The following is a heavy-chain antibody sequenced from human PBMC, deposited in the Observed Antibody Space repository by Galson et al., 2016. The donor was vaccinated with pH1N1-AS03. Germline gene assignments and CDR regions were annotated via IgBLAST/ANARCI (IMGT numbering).Heavy chain of an antibody. D-gene: IGHD6-19*01. Sequence: SLRLSCAASGFPFSGYWMTWVRQAAGKGLEWVASIKQDGSDKHYVDSVKGRFTISKDNAKNSLYLQMNSLRPEDTAVYYGAKAVAGSLNLYYYYGADVWGQGTTVTVSS. CDR2: IKQDGSDK. CDR3: AKAVAGSLNLYYYYGADV. J-gene: IGHJ6*02. CDR1: GFPFSGYW. V-gene: IGHV3-7*03.